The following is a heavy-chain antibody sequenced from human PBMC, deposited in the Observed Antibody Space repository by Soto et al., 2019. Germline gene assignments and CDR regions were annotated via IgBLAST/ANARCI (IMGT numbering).Heavy chain of an antibody. Sequence: PGESLKISCKASGYSFTSYWIGWVRQMPGKGLEWMGSIYPGDSDTRYSPSFQGQVTISDDKSISTAYLQWSSLKASDTATYYCARRGCSGGSCYRGVWFDSWGQGTLVTVSS. CDR1: GYSFTSYW. V-gene: IGHV5-51*01. J-gene: IGHJ5*01. CDR2: IYPGDSDT. D-gene: IGHD2-15*01. CDR3: ARRGCSGGSCYRGVWFDS.